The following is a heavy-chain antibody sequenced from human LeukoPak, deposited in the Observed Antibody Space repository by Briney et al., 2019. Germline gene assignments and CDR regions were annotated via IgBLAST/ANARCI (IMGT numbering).Heavy chain of an antibody. V-gene: IGHV4-59*01. CDR3: AGWNTDFWSSFYYGMDV. CDR1: GASITSYN. CDR2: IYHSGNS. D-gene: IGHD3-3*01. J-gene: IGHJ6*02. Sequence: SETLSLTCTVSGASITSYNWNWVRQPPGKGLEWIGYIYHSGNSNYNPSLRSRATISLDTSKNYFSLKLNSVTAADTAVYYCAGWNTDFWSSFYYGMDVWGQGTTVTVFS.